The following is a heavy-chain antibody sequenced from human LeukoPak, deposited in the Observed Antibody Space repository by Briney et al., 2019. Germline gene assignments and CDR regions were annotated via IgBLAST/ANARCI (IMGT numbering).Heavy chain of an antibody. V-gene: IGHV4-38-2*02. CDR3: ATAFHFKYYFDY. CDR1: GYSISSGYY. CDR2: IYHSGST. Sequence: SETLSLTCTVSGYSISSGYYWGWIRQPPGKGLEWIGSIYHSGSTYYNPSLKSRVTISVDTSKNQFSLKLSSVTAADTAVYYCATAFHFKYYFDYWGQGTLVTVSS. J-gene: IGHJ4*02. D-gene: IGHD2/OR15-2a*01.